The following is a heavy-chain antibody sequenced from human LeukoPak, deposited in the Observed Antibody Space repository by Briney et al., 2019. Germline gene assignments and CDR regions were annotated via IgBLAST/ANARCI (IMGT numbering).Heavy chain of an antibody. J-gene: IGHJ4*02. CDR1: GGSFSGYY. D-gene: IGHD5-18*01. CDR2: INRSGST. V-gene: IGHV4-34*01. Sequence: SETLSLTCAVYGGSFSGYYWSWIRQPPGKGLEWIGEINRSGSTNYNPSLKSRVTISVDTSKNQFSLKLSSVTAADTAVYYCARVIETAMVPFDYWGQGTLVTVSS. CDR3: ARVIETAMVPFDY.